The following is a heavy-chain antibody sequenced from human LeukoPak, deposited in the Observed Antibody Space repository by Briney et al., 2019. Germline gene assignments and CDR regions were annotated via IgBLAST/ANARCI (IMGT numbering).Heavy chain of an antibody. CDR2: ISSGSTTI. D-gene: IGHD1-26*01. CDR3: ARVSSGSYFDY. V-gene: IGHV3-48*01. CDR1: GFTFSSYS. Sequence: GGSPRLSCAASGFTFSSYSMNWVRQAPGKGLEWVSYISSGSTTIYYADSVKGRFTISRDNAKNSLYLQMNSLRAEDTAVYYCARVSSGSYFDYWGQGTLVTVSS. J-gene: IGHJ4*02.